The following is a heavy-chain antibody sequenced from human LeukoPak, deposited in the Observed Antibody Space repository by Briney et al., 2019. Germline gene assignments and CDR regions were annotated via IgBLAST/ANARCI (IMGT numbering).Heavy chain of an antibody. CDR3: ARGPLGDTAMVKRQYYYYGMDV. J-gene: IGHJ6*02. D-gene: IGHD5-18*01. V-gene: IGHV1-69*04. Sequence: PVKLSCKASGGTFTTYAISWVREAPGQGPEWRGRIIPILGIANYAQKFPGRVTITADKSTSTAYMELSSLRSEDTAVYYCARGPLGDTAMVKRQYYYYGMDVWGQGNTVTVSS. CDR1: GGTFTTYA. CDR2: IIPILGIA.